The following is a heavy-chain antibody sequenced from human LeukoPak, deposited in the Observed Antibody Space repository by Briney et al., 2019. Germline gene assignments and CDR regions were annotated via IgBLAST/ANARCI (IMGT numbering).Heavy chain of an antibody. Sequence: GGSLRLSCAASGFTFSSYSMNWVRQAPGKGLEWVSSISSSSCYIYYADSVKGRFTISRDNAKNSLYLQMNSLRAEDTAVYYCARDRVVGATTSNYFDYWGQGTLVTVSS. CDR2: ISSSSCYI. D-gene: IGHD1-26*01. J-gene: IGHJ4*02. V-gene: IGHV3-21*01. CDR1: GFTFSSYS. CDR3: ARDRVVGATTSNYFDY.